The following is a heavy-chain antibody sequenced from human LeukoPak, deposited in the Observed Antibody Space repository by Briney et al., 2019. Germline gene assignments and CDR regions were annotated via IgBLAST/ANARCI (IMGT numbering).Heavy chain of an antibody. CDR1: GFTFSSYA. J-gene: IGHJ3*02. Sequence: GGSLRLSCAASGFTFSSYAMSWVRQAPGKGLEWVSAISGSGGSTYYADSVKGRFTISRDNSKNTLYLQMNSLRAEDTAVYFCARDPNGDYIGTFDMWGRGTMVSVSS. CDR3: ARDPNGDYIGTFDM. CDR2: ISGSGGST. D-gene: IGHD4-17*01. V-gene: IGHV3-23*01.